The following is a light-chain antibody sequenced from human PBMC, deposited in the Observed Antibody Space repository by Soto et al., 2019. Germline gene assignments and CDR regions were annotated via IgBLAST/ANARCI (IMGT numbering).Light chain of an antibody. Sequence: EILLTQSPGTLSLSPGERATLSCRASQSVSSSYLAWYQQKPGQAPRLLIYGASSRATGIPDRFSGSGSETDFTLTISRLEPEDFAVYYCQQYGSSSWTFGQGTKVDIK. CDR2: GAS. V-gene: IGKV3-20*01. CDR1: QSVSSSY. CDR3: QQYGSSSWT. J-gene: IGKJ1*01.